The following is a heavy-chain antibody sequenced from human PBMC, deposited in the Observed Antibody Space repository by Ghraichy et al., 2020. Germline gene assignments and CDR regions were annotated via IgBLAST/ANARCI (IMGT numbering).Heavy chain of an antibody. CDR2: ISSNGGST. J-gene: IGHJ6*03. D-gene: IGHD3-10*01. V-gene: IGHV3-64D*06. CDR1: GFTFSSYA. Sequence: GESLNISCSASGFTFSSYAMHWVRQAPGKGLEYVSAISSNGGSTYYADSVKGRFTISRDNSKNTLYLQMSSLRAEDTAVYYCVNTPVPGGYYYYMDVWGKGTTVTVSS. CDR3: VNTPVPGGYYYYMDV.